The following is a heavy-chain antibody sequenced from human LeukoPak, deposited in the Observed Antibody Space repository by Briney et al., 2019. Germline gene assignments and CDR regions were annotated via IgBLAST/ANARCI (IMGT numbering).Heavy chain of an antibody. V-gene: IGHV1-69*13. CDR3: ASYRGYSSSYFDY. D-gene: IGHD6-13*01. CDR2: IIPIFGTA. Sequence: ASVKVSCKASGGTFSSYAISWVRQAPGQGLEWMGGIIPIFGTANYAQKFRGRVTITADESTSTAYMELSSLRSEDTAVYYCASYRGYSSSYFDYWGQGTLVTVSS. J-gene: IGHJ4*02. CDR1: GGTFSSYA.